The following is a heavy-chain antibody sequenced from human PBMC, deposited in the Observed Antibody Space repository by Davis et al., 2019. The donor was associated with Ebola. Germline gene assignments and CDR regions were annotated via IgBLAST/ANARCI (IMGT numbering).Heavy chain of an antibody. Sequence: GGSLRLSCTASGFTFGDYAMSWVRQAPGKGLEWVSSISSSSSYIYYADSVKGRFTISRDNAKNSLYLQMNSLRAEDTAVYYCARDRGFFWFDPWGQGTLVTVSS. CDR3: ARDRGFFWFDP. CDR1: GFTFGDYA. D-gene: IGHD1-26*01. V-gene: IGHV3-21*01. CDR2: ISSSSSYI. J-gene: IGHJ5*02.